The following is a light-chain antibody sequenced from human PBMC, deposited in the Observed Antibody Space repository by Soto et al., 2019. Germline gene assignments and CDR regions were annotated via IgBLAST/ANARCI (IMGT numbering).Light chain of an antibody. Sequence: DIEMTQSPSTLSASVGDRVTITCRASQSISSWLAWYQQKPGQAPKLLIYDASSLESGVLSRFGGSGAGTEFTLTIGSLQPDDVETDYCPQYNSYPGTVSQGTKV. V-gene: IGKV1-5*01. CDR1: QSISSW. J-gene: IGKJ1*01. CDR2: DAS. CDR3: PQYNSYPGT.